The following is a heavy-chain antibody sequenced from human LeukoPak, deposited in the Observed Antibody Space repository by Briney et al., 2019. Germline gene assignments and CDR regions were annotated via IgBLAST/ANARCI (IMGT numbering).Heavy chain of an antibody. CDR2: INQDGSEK. CDR3: ARKTTVPHFDY. D-gene: IGHD1-1*01. J-gene: IGHJ4*02. CDR1: GFTFSTYW. Sequence: GGSLRLSCAASGFTFSTYWVSWVRQAQGKGLEWVANINQDGSEKYYVDSVKGRFTISRDNADNSLYLQMNSLRAEDTAVYYCARKTTVPHFDYWGQGTLVTVSS. V-gene: IGHV3-7*04.